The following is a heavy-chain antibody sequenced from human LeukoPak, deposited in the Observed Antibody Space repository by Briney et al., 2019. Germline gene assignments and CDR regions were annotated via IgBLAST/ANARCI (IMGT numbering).Heavy chain of an antibody. Sequence: PGRSLRLSCAASGFTFSSYAMHCVRQAPGKGLEGVTVISNDESKKFYADSVKGRFTVSRDNPKNTLYLQVNSLRAEDTAVYYCARDGGIGWVDFDYWGQGTLVTVSS. CDR1: GFTFSSYA. V-gene: IGHV3-30*04. J-gene: IGHJ4*02. CDR2: ISNDESKK. CDR3: ARDGGIGWVDFDY. D-gene: IGHD6-19*01.